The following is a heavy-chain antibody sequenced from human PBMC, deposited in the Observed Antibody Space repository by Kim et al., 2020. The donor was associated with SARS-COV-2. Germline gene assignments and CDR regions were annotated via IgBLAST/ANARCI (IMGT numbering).Heavy chain of an antibody. CDR3: AREHYYDSSGYYLEIDY. V-gene: IGHV1-69*01. D-gene: IGHD3-22*01. J-gene: IGHJ4*02. Sequence: FQGRVTITADESTSTAYMELSSLRSEDTAVYYCAREHYYDSSGYYLEIDYWGQGTLVTVSS.